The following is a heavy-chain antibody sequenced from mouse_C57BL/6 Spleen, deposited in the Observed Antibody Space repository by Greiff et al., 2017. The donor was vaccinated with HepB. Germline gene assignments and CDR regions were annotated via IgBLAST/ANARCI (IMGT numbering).Heavy chain of an antibody. CDR2: IDPANGNT. V-gene: IGHV14-3*01. D-gene: IGHD1-1*01. CDR1: GFNIKNTY. Sequence: VQLKESVAELVRPGASVKLSCTASGFNIKNTYMHWVKQRPEQGLEWIGRIDPANGNTKYAPKFQGKATITADTSSNTAYLQLSSLTSEDTAIYYCARSHYYGSSYLDYWGQGTTLTVSS. CDR3: ARSHYYGSSYLDY. J-gene: IGHJ2*01.